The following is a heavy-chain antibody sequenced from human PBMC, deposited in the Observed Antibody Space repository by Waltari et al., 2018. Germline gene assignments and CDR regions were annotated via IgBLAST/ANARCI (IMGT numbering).Heavy chain of an antibody. CDR1: GLPFSSYG. D-gene: IGHD6-13*01. CDR3: AKDPIGIAAAGTGFDY. V-gene: IGHV3-30*02. J-gene: IGHJ4*02. CDR2: IRYDGSNK. Sequence: QVQLVESGGGVVQPGGSLRLSCAASGLPFSSYGIHWVRQPPGKGLEWVAFIRYDGSNKYYADSVKGRFTISRDNSKNTLYLQMNSLRAEDTAVYYCAKDPIGIAAAGTGFDYWGQGTLVTVSS.